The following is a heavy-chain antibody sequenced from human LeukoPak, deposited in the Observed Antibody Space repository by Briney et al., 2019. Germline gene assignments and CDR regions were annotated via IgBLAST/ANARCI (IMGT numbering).Heavy chain of an antibody. V-gene: IGHV1-2*02. Sequence: ASVKVSCKTSGYTFTGYYMHWVRQAPGQGLEWMGWINPNSGGTNYAQKFQGRVTMTRDTSISTAYMELSRLRSDDTAVYYRARAGDYGSVTGWFDPWGQGTLVTVSS. J-gene: IGHJ5*02. CDR1: GYTFTGYY. D-gene: IGHD3-10*01. CDR3: ARAGDYGSVTGWFDP. CDR2: INPNSGGT.